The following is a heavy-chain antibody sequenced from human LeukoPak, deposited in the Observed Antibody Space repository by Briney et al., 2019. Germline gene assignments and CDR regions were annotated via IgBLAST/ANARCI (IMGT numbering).Heavy chain of an antibody. CDR1: GFTFSSYS. CDR3: IRVNIRIGERYFDY. V-gene: IGHV3-21*01. Sequence: KPGGSLRLSCAASGFTFSSYSMNWVRQAPGKGLEWVSSISSSSSYIYYADSVKGRFTISRDNAKNSLYLQMNSLRAEDTAVYYCIRVNIRIGERYFDYWGQGALVTVSS. D-gene: IGHD3-10*01. CDR2: ISSSSSYI. J-gene: IGHJ4*02.